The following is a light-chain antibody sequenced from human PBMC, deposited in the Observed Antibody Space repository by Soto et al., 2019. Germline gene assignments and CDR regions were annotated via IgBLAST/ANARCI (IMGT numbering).Light chain of an antibody. Sequence: EIVMTQSPATLSVSPGERATLSCRASQSVSNSLACYQKKPGQAPRLLSYGASTMATGIPSRFSGSGSGTEFTLTISSLQSEDFAVYYCQQSNSLPYTFGEGTKVDIK. CDR1: QSVSNS. J-gene: IGKJ2*01. V-gene: IGKV3-15*01. CDR3: QQSNSLPYT. CDR2: GAS.